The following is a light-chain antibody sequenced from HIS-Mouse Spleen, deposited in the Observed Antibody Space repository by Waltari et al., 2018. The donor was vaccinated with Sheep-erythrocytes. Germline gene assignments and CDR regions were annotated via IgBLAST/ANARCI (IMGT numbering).Light chain of an antibody. CDR1: RSDVGSHNL. J-gene: IGLJ3*02. Sequence: QSALTQPASVSGSPGQSITISCTGTRSDVGSHNLFPWYQQHPGKAPKLMIYEGSKRPSGVSNRFSGSKSGNTASLTISGLQAEDEADYYCCSYAGSSTPWVFGGGTKLTVL. CDR2: EGS. V-gene: IGLV2-23*01. CDR3: CSYAGSSTPWV.